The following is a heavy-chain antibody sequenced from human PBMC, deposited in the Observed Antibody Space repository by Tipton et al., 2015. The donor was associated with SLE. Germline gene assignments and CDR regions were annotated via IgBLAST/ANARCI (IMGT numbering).Heavy chain of an antibody. D-gene: IGHD1-20*01. CDR3: ARDLTGLGFDY. V-gene: IGHV4-61*02. CDR1: GGSISSGSYY. J-gene: IGHJ4*02. CDR2: IYTSGST. Sequence: TLSLTCTVSGGSISSGSYYWSWIRQPAGKGLEWIGRIYTSGSTNYNPSLKSRVTISVDTSKNQFSLKLSSVTAAYTAVYYCARDLTGLGFDYWCQGTLVTVSS.